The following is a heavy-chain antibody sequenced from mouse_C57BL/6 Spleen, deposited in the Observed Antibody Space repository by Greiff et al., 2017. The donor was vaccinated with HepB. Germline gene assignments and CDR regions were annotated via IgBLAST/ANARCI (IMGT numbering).Heavy chain of an antibody. Sequence: QVQLQQSGPELVKPGASVKISCKASGYAFSSSWMNWVKQRPGKGLEWIGRIYPGDGDTNYNGKFKGKATLTADKSSSTAYMQLSSLTSEDSAVYFGARDGPLAMDYWGQGTSVTVSS. CDR1: GYAFSSSW. J-gene: IGHJ4*01. CDR2: IYPGDGDT. D-gene: IGHD2-3*01. V-gene: IGHV1-82*01. CDR3: ARDGPLAMDY.